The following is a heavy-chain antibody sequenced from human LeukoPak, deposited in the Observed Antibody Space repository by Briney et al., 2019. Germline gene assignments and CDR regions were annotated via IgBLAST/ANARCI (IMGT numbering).Heavy chain of an antibody. J-gene: IGHJ5*02. CDR3: ARGAPISFDP. CDR1: GGSISSGGYS. V-gene: IGHV4-30-2*01. Sequence: SQTLSLTCAVSGGSISSGGYSWSWIRQPPGKGLEWIGYIYHSGSTYYNPSLKSRVTISVDRSKNQFSLKLSSVTAADTAVYYCARGAPISFDPWGQGTLVTVSS. CDR2: IYHSGST.